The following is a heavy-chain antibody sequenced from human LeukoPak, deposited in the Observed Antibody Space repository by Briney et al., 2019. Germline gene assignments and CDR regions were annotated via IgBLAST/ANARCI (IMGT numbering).Heavy chain of an antibody. CDR2: IKQDGSEK. Sequence: GGSLRLSCAASGFSFSNAWMSWVRQAPGKGLEWVANIKQDGSEKNYVDSVKGRFTISRDNAKNSLYLQMNSLRADDTAVYYCARDSSPGYYDYVWGTYPRYWGQGTLVTVSS. CDR1: GFSFSNAW. V-gene: IGHV3-7*05. CDR3: ARDSSPGYYDYVWGTYPRY. D-gene: IGHD3-16*02. J-gene: IGHJ4*02.